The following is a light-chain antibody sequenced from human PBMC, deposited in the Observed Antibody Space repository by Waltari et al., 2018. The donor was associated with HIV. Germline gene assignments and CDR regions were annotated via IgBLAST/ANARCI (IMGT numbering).Light chain of an antibody. CDR3: QQYFATPPT. CDR2: WAS. CDR1: RTILYTSNNQNY. V-gene: IGKV4-1*01. Sequence: DIVMTQSPDSLAVSLGKRATIKCKSSRTILYTSNNQNYLAWYQQKPGQPPKLLIYWASTRQPGVPDRFSGSGSGTDFTLTISSLQAEDVAVYSCQQYFATPPTFGGGTKVEIK. J-gene: IGKJ4*01.